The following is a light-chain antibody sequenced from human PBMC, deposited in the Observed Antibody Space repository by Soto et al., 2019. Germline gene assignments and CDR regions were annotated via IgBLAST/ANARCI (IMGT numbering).Light chain of an antibody. J-gene: IGKJ2*01. V-gene: IGKV3-20*01. Sequence: EIVLMQSPGTLSLSPGERATLSCRASQTMTRACVAWYQQKPGQAPRLLIYAASYRATGISDKFSGSGSGTDFSLNISSLEPEDSAFYYCHQYHSPPQTFGQGTKVEIK. CDR2: AAS. CDR1: QTMTRAC. CDR3: HQYHSPPQT.